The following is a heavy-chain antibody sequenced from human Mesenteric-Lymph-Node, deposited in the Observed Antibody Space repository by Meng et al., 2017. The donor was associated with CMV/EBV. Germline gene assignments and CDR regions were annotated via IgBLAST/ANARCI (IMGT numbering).Heavy chain of an antibody. CDR1: YPFTRYG. Sequence: YPFTRYGISWVRQAPGQGLEWMGWISAYNGNTNYAQKLQGRVTMTTDTSTSTAYMELRSLRSDDTAVYYCARDWVVPAATNMATFDPWGQGTLVTVSS. D-gene: IGHD2-2*01. J-gene: IGHJ5*02. CDR2: ISAYNGNT. V-gene: IGHV1-18*04. CDR3: ARDWVVPAATNMATFDP.